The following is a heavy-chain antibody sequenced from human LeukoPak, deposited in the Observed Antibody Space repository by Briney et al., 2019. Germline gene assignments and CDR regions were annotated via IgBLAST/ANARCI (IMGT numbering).Heavy chain of an antibody. CDR1: GGSLSSSSYY. J-gene: IGHJ6*03. V-gene: IGHV4-39*01. Sequence: SETLALTCTVSGGSLSSSSYYWGWIRQPPGKGLEWIGSIYYSGSTYYNPSLKSRVNISVDTSKNQFSLKLSSVTAADKAVYYCARHIDSSSWYHYSHYCMDVWGKGTTVTISS. CDR3: ARHIDSSSWYHYSHYCMDV. CDR2: IYYSGST. D-gene: IGHD6-13*01.